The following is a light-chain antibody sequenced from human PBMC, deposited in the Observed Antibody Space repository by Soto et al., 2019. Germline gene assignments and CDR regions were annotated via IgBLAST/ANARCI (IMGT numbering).Light chain of an antibody. J-gene: IGLJ1*01. CDR2: GNS. Sequence: QSVLTQPPSVSGAPGQRGTISCTGSSSNIGAGYDVHWYQQLPGTAPKLLIYGNSNRPSGVPDRFSGSKSGTSASLAITGLQAEDEADYYCQSYDSSLSGSVVFGTGTKLTVL. CDR3: QSYDSSLSGSVV. V-gene: IGLV1-40*01. CDR1: SSNIGAGYD.